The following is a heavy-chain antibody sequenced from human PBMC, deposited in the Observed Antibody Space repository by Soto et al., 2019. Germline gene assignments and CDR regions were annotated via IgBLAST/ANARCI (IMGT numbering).Heavy chain of an antibody. Sequence: ASVKVSCKASGYTFTGYYMHWVRQAPGQGLEWMGWINPNSGGTNYAQKFQGWVTMTRDTSIGTAYMELSRLRSDDTAVYYCARDPDSSSPHWPDVWGQGTTVTVSS. CDR2: INPNSGGT. D-gene: IGHD6-6*01. J-gene: IGHJ6*02. CDR1: GYTFTGYY. V-gene: IGHV1-2*04. CDR3: ARDPDSSSPHWPDV.